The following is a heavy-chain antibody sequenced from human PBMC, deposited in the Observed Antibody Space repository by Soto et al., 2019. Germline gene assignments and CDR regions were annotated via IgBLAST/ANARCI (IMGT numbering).Heavy chain of an antibody. J-gene: IGHJ5*02. Sequence: EVQLVESGGGLVEPGGSLTLSWAASGFPFGTAWWSGVGQPQGRGRGWVGRIKSKTGGGTTDNVAPVKGRLTISRDDSKHTLYLQMNSLKTEDTAVYYCTTAFITMVRGVIVPWGQGTLVTVSS. V-gene: IGHV3-15*01. CDR3: TTAFITMVRGVIVP. D-gene: IGHD3-10*01. CDR2: IKSKTGGGTT. CDR1: GFPFGTAW.